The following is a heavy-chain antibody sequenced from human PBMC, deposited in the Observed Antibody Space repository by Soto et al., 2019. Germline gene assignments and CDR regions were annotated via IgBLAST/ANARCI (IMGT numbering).Heavy chain of an antibody. Sequence: PSETLSLTCAVYGGSFSGYYWSWIRQPPGKGLEWIGEINHSGSTNYNPSLKSRVTISVDTSKNQFSLKLSSVTAADTAVYYCARGYCSGGSCYYYLDYWGQGTLVTVSS. CDR2: INHSGST. V-gene: IGHV4-34*01. CDR1: GGSFSGYY. J-gene: IGHJ4*02. CDR3: ARGYCSGGSCYYYLDY. D-gene: IGHD2-15*01.